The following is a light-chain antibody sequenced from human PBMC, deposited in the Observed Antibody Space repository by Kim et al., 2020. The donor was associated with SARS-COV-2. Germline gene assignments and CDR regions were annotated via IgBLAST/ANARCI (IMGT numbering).Light chain of an antibody. CDR2: SNN. J-gene: IGLJ3*02. CDR1: SSNIGTNA. V-gene: IGLV1-44*01. CDR3: EAWDDSLNGPV. Sequence: QSVLTQPPSASGTPGQRVTISCSGSSSNIGTNAVNWYQQLPGTAPKLLIYSNNQRPSGVPDRFFGSKSGTSASLAISGLQSEDEADYYCEAWDDSLNGPVFGGGTKVTVL.